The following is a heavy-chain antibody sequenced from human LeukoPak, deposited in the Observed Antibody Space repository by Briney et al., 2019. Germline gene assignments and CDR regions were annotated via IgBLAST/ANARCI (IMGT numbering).Heavy chain of an antibody. J-gene: IGHJ3*02. CDR1: GFTFSDYC. V-gene: IGHV3-11*05. D-gene: IGHD3/OR15-3a*01. CDR3: ARVLGLDAFDI. CDR2: ISSSSSYT. Sequence: GGSLRLSCAASGFTFSDYCTSWIRQAPGKGLEWVSYISSSSSYTNYADSVKGRFTISRDNAKNSLYLQMNSLRAEDTAVYYCARVLGLDAFDIWGQGTMVTVSS.